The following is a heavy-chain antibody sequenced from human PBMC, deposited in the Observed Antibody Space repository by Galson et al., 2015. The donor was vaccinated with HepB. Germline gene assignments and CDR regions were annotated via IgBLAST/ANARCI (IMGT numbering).Heavy chain of an antibody. D-gene: IGHD4-17*01. CDR3: ARCGDYVGYYYYYMDV. CDR2: IYSGGST. J-gene: IGHJ6*03. V-gene: IGHV3-53*01. CDR1: GFTVSSNY. Sequence: SLRLSCAASGFTVSSNYMSWVRQAPGKGLEWVSVIYSGGSTYYADSVKGRFTISRDNSKNTLYLQMNSLRAEDTAVYYCARCGDYVGYYYYYMDVWGKGTTVTVSS.